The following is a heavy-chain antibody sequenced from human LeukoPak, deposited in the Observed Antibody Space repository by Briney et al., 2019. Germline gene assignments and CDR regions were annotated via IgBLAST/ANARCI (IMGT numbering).Heavy chain of an antibody. CDR2: ISYDGSNK. CDR3: ARDNYGLDY. Sequence: GGSLRLSCAASGFTFSNYAMHWVRQTPGKGLEWVAVISYDGSNKYYADSVKGRFTISRDNSKNTLYLQMNSLRAEDTAVYYCARDNYGLDYWGQGILVTVSS. D-gene: IGHD3-10*01. CDR1: GFTFSNYA. V-gene: IGHV3-30*04. J-gene: IGHJ4*02.